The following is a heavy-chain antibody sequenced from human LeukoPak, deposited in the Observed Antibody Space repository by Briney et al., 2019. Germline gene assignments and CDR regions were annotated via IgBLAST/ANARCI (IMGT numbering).Heavy chain of an antibody. Sequence: GESLKISCKGSGYSFTSNWIGWVRQMPGKGLEWMGIIYPGDSDTRYSPSFQGQVTISADKSVSTAYLQWSSLKASDTGMYYCARPSTAANDYWGQGTLVTVSS. CDR3: ARPSTAANDY. CDR1: GYSFTSNW. V-gene: IGHV5-51*01. J-gene: IGHJ4*02. D-gene: IGHD2-2*01. CDR2: IYPGDSDT.